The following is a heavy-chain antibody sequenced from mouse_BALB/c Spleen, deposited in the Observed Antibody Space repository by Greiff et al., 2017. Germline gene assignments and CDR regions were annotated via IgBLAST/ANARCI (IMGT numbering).Heavy chain of an antibody. J-gene: IGHJ4*01. Sequence: QVQLQQSGAELAKPGASVKMSCKASGYTFTSYWMHWVKQRPGQGLEWIGYINPSTGYTEYNQKFKDKATLTADKSSSTAYMQLSSLTSADSAVYYCARGYYGRSFLGAMDYWGQGTSVTVSS. V-gene: IGHV1-7*01. CDR1: GYTFTSYW. CDR2: INPSTGYT. CDR3: ARGYYGRSFLGAMDY. D-gene: IGHD1-1*01.